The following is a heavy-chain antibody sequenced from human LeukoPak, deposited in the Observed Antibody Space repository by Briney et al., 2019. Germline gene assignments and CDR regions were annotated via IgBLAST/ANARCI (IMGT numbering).Heavy chain of an antibody. V-gene: IGHV3-23*01. D-gene: IGHD1-14*01. CDR3: AKGSFIALGNRYYMDV. CDR1: GFTFSSYG. CDR2: ISGSGGST. J-gene: IGHJ6*03. Sequence: GGTLRLSCAASGFTFSSYGMSWVRQTPGKGLEWVSAISGSGGSTYYADSVKGRFTISRDNSKNTLYLQMNSLRAEDTAVYYCAKGSFIALGNRYYMDVWGKGTTVTISS.